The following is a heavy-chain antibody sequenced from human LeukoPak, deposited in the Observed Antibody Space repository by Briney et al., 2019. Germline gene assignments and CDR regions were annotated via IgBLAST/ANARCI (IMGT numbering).Heavy chain of an antibody. D-gene: IGHD3-16*01. Sequence: SETLSLTCAVYGGSFSGYYWSWIRQPPGKGLEWIGEINHSGSTNYNPSLKSRVTISVDTSRNQFSLKLSSVTAADTAVYYCARSGYDYVWGSPRYYFDYWGQGTLVTVSS. V-gene: IGHV4-34*01. CDR1: GGSFSGYY. CDR3: ARSGYDYVWGSPRYYFDY. CDR2: INHSGST. J-gene: IGHJ4*02.